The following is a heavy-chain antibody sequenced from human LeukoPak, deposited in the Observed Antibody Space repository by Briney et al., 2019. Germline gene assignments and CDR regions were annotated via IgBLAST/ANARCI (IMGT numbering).Heavy chain of an antibody. CDR2: LYGGGST. CDR1: GFTVSTNH. CDR3: AGAGGYSGY. V-gene: IGHV3-66*01. J-gene: IGHJ4*02. Sequence: GGSLRLSCAVSGFTVSTNHITWVRQAPGKGLECVSVLYGGGSTYYADSVKGRFTISRDSSKNTVYLQMNSLRAEDTAVYYCAGAGGYSGYGSQGTLVTDSS. D-gene: IGHD5-12*01.